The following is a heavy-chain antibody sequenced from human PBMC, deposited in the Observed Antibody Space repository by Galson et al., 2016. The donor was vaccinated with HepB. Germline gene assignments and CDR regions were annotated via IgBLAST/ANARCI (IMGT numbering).Heavy chain of an antibody. Sequence: SETLSLTCAVYGGSFSTYYWSWFRQPPGKGLEWIGEITHSGSTNYNPSLKSRVAMSVDTPKNQFSLSLTSVTAADTAVYFCARARICSSTAGYGRGYYFDSWGQGSLVTVSS. J-gene: IGHJ4*02. CDR2: ITHSGST. CDR3: ARARICSSTAGYGRGYYFDS. V-gene: IGHV4-34*01. D-gene: IGHD2-2*01. CDR1: GGSFSTYY.